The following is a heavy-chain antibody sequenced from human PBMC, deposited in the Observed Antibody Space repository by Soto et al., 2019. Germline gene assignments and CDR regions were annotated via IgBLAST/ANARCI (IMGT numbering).Heavy chain of an antibody. D-gene: IGHD4-17*01. CDR3: ARRRASDYGGNHHPYYFDR. J-gene: IGHJ4*02. V-gene: IGHV4-39*01. CDR1: GASIITDNYF. CDR2: ISYSGRT. Sequence: SEPLSLTCTVSGASIITDNYFWVWIRQSPRRGLELIGSISYSGRTYDNPSLQSRVTISIDASKDQFSLKLTSVTTADTAVYYCARRRASDYGGNHHPYYFDRWGQGALVTVSS.